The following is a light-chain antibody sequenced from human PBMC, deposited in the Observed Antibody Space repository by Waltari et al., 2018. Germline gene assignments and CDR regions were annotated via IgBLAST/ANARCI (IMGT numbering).Light chain of an antibody. Sequence: QSALTQPASMSGSPGQSITIPCTGTSSDVGGHIYVPWYQQHPGEAPKLMIFEVSRRPSGVSERFSGSKSGNTASLTISGLQAEDEADYYCGSYASGNSILFGGGTKVTVL. V-gene: IGLV2-14*03. J-gene: IGLJ2*01. CDR1: SSDVGGHIY. CDR2: EVS. CDR3: GSYASGNSIL.